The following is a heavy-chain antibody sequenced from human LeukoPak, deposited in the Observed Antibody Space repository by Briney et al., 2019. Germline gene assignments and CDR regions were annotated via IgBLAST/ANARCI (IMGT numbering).Heavy chain of an antibody. CDR1: GFTFSDYD. Sequence: GGSLRPSCAASGFTFSDYDMHWVRQPTGKSLEWVSVIGIAGDTYYSGSVKDRFTISREDAKNSLYLQMNSLRAGDTAVYYCARAMAGTFFDYWGQGTLVTVSS. V-gene: IGHV3-13*01. CDR3: ARAMAGTFFDY. D-gene: IGHD6-19*01. CDR2: IGIAGDT. J-gene: IGHJ4*02.